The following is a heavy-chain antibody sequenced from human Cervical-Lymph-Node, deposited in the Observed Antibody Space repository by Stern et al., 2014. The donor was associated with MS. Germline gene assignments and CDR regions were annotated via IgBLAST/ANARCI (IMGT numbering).Heavy chain of an antibody. CDR3: ARDPTVPQYKGAFDI. CDR2: IYMSGIP. J-gene: IGHJ3*02. Sequence: QVQLVQSGPGLVKPSQTLSLTCTVSGGSISSGSSYWSWIRQPAGKGLEWIGRIYMSGIPNYSPSLKSRVTISLDTSKNQFSLRLSSVTAADTAVYYCARDPTVPQYKGAFDIWGQGTMVTVSS. CDR1: GGSISSGSSY. D-gene: IGHD4-17*01. V-gene: IGHV4-61*02.